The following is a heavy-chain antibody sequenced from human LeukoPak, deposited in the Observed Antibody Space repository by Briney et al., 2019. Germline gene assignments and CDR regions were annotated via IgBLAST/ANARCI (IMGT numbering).Heavy chain of an antibody. CDR3: ASNDFWSGYYTTGYFQH. D-gene: IGHD3-3*01. V-gene: IGHV4-4*07. CDR1: GGSISSYY. CDR2: IYTSGST. J-gene: IGHJ1*01. Sequence: SETLSLTCAVSGGSISSYYWSWIRQPAGKGLEWIGRIYTSGSTNYNPSLKSRVTMSVDTSKNQFSLKLSSVTAADTAVYYCASNDFWSGYYTTGYFQHWGQGTLVTVSS.